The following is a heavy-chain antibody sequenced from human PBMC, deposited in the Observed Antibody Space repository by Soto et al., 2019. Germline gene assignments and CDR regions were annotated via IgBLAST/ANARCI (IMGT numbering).Heavy chain of an antibody. J-gene: IGHJ4*02. CDR2: IIPLFGTT. V-gene: IGHV1-69*01. D-gene: IGHD3-9*01. CDR1: GDTFSTYA. Sequence: QVQLVQSGAEVKKPGSSVRVSCKASGDTFSTYAIYWVRQAPGQGLEWMGGIIPLFGTTHYSQNFQGRVTITADASTITAYLELNTLMSEDTAVYFCTRERGDYDILTGFSKVGKLDSWGQGTLVTVSS. CDR3: TRERGDYDILTGFSKVGKLDS.